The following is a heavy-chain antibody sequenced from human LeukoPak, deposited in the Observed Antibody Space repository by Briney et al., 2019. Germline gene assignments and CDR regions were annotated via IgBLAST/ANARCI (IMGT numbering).Heavy chain of an antibody. D-gene: IGHD3-3*01. CDR2: ISAYNGNT. CDR1: GYTFTGYY. J-gene: IGHJ4*02. CDR3: ARDLERYYDLEGRSGY. V-gene: IGHV1-18*04. Sequence: ASVKVSCKASGYTFTGYYMHWVRQAPGQGLEWMGWISAYNGNTNYAQKLQGRVTMTTDTLATAAYMELRSLRSDDTAVYYCARDLERYYDLEGRSGYWGQGTLVTVSS.